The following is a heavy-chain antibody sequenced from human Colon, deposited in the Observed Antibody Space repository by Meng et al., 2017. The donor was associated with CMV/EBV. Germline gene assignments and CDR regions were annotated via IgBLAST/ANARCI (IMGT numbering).Heavy chain of an antibody. V-gene: IGHV4-39*07. CDR1: GGSISSSSYY. CDR3: AKDRYTYAYSGSAFDI. J-gene: IGHJ3*02. CDR2: ISYSGST. D-gene: IGHD5-18*01. Sequence: SETLSLTCTVSGGSISSSSYYWAWIRQPPGRGLEWIGSISYSGSTYYNPSLKSRVTISVDTSKNHYSLNLNSVTAADTAVYYCAKDRYTYAYSGSAFDIWGQGTMVTVSS.